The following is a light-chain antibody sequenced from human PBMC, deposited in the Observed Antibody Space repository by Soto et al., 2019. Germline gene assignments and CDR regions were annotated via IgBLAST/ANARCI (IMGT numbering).Light chain of an antibody. CDR1: QPINNW. J-gene: IGKJ2*01. Sequence: DIQMTQSPSSVSASVGDTVIITCRASQPINNWLAWYQQKPGKAPNLLIHGASNLQGGVPSRFSGSGSGTDFTLTITSLQPEDFATYFCQQANTFPHTVGQGTKLEIK. CDR3: QQANTFPHT. CDR2: GAS. V-gene: IGKV1D-12*01.